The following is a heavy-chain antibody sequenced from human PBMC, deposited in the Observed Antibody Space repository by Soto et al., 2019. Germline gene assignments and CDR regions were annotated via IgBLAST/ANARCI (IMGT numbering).Heavy chain of an antibody. Sequence: SETLSLTCAVYGGSFSGYYWSWIRQPPGKGLEWIGEINHSGSTNYNPSLKSRVTISVDTSKNQFSLKLSSVTAADTAVYYCARSWSLGYCSGGSCYSRGWFDPRGQGTLVTVSS. CDR2: INHSGST. J-gene: IGHJ5*02. V-gene: IGHV4-34*01. CDR1: GGSFSGYY. D-gene: IGHD2-15*01. CDR3: ARSWSLGYCSGGSCYSRGWFDP.